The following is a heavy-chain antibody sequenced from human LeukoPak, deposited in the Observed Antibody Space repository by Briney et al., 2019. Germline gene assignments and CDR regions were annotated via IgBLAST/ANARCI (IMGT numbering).Heavy chain of an antibody. CDR3: ARGSLGDYALVLMDV. CDR1: GFTFSSYS. V-gene: IGHV3-21*01. Sequence: GGSLRLSCAASGFTFSSYSMNWVRQAPGKGLEWVSSISSSSSYIYYADSVKGQFTISRDNAKNSLYLQMNSLRAEDTAVYYCARGSLGDYALVLMDVWGQGTTVTVSS. CDR2: ISSSSSYI. J-gene: IGHJ6*02. D-gene: IGHD4-17*01.